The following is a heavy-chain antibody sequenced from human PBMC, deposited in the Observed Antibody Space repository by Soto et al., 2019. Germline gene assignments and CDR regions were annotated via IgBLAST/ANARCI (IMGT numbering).Heavy chain of an antibody. D-gene: IGHD6-13*01. CDR1: GYSFTSYG. Sequence: VASVKVSCKASGYSFTSYGISWVRQAPGQGLEWMGWISAYNGNTNYAQKLQGRVTMTTDTSTSTAYMELRSLRSDDTAVYYCARAAKQQLVPPTGYYYYYGMDVWGQGTTVTVSS. CDR3: ARAAKQQLVPPTGYYYYYGMDV. J-gene: IGHJ6*02. CDR2: ISAYNGNT. V-gene: IGHV1-18*01.